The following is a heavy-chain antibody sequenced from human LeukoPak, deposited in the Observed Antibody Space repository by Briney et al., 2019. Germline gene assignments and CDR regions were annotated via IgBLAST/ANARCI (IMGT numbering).Heavy chain of an antibody. D-gene: IGHD3-10*01. CDR2: IRGNAYGGTT. Sequence: PGGSLRLSCTTSGFTFGDYAMSWVRQAPGEGLEWVGFIRGNAYGGTTEYAASVQGRFTISRHDSTSIAYLQMNSLKTADTAVYYCARVRGIEEFDYWGQGTLVTVSS. CDR3: ARVRGIEEFDY. J-gene: IGHJ4*02. CDR1: GFTFGDYA. V-gene: IGHV3-49*04.